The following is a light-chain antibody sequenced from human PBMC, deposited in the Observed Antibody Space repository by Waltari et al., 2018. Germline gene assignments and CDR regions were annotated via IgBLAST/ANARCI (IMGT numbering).Light chain of an antibody. CDR1: SSDIGPYNY. Sequence: QSALSQPASVSASPGQSITIPCTETSSDIGPYNYFSWYQQHPGKAPKLVIYDVSQRPSGVSNRFSGSKSGNTASLTISGLQAEDEADYYCNSYLTSTSSVIFGGGTKLTVL. CDR3: NSYLTSTSSVI. V-gene: IGLV2-14*03. CDR2: DVS. J-gene: IGLJ2*01.